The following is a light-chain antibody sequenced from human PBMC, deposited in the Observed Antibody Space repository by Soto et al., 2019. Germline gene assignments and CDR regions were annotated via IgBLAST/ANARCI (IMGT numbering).Light chain of an antibody. J-gene: IGLJ1*01. CDR3: SSYTRSSFYV. CDR2: DVS. Sequence: QSALTQPASVSGSPGQSITISCTGTSSDVGGYNYVSWYQQHPGKAPKLMIYDVSNRPSGVSNRFSGSKSGNTASLTISWLQAEDEADYYCSSYTRSSFYVFGTGTKVTVL. CDR1: SSDVGGYNY. V-gene: IGLV2-14*01.